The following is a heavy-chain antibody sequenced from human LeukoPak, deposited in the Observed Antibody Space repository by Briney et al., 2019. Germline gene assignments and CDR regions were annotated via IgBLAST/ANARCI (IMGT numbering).Heavy chain of an antibody. J-gene: IGHJ4*02. D-gene: IGHD6-6*01. Sequence: SETLSLTCTVSGGSISSSSYYWGWIRQPPGKGLEWIGSIYYSGSTNYNPSLKSRVTISVDTSKNQFSLKLSSVTAADTAVYYCARVIAARIDYWGQGTLVTVSS. CDR3: ARVIAARIDY. CDR1: GGSISSSSYY. V-gene: IGHV4-39*07. CDR2: IYYSGST.